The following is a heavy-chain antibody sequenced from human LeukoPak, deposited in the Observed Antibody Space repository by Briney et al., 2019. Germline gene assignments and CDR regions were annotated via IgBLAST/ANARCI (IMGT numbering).Heavy chain of an antibody. CDR3: ARLTCSGSSCSVGGGFDV. D-gene: IGHD2-2*01. V-gene: IGHV4-31*03. Sequence: SQTLSLTCTVYGDSMSSGGYLWSWIRQHPGKGLEWIGYIFYSGSSYYSPSLQSRLTISVDTSQKQFSLKMTSVTAADTAVYYCARLTCSGSSCSVGGGFDVWGQGTVVTVSS. J-gene: IGHJ3*01. CDR2: IFYSGSS. CDR1: GDSMSSGGYL.